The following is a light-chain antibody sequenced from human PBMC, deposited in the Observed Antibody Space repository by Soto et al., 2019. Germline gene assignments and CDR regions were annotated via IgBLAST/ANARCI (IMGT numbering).Light chain of an antibody. Sequence: DIQMTQSPSSLSASVGDRVTITCQASQDISNYLNWYQQKPGKAPKLLIYDASNLETGVPSRFSGSGSGTEFTLTISSLQPEDFATYYCLQHNSYPWTFGQGTKVEIK. J-gene: IGKJ1*01. CDR1: QDISNY. CDR3: LQHNSYPWT. CDR2: DAS. V-gene: IGKV1-33*01.